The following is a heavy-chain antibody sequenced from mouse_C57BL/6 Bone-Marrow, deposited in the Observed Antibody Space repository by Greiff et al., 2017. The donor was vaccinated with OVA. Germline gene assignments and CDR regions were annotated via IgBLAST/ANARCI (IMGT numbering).Heavy chain of an antibody. V-gene: IGHV1-61*01. CDR3: ARPYCSSYVWYFDV. Sequence: QVQLQQPGAELVRPGSSVKLSCKASGYTFTSYWMDWVKQRPGQGLEWIGNIYPSDSETHYNQKFKDKATLTVDKSSSTAYMQLSSLTSEDSAVYYCARPYCSSYVWYFDVWGTGTTVTVSS. CDR2: IYPSDSET. D-gene: IGHD1-1*01. CDR1: GYTFTSYW. J-gene: IGHJ1*03.